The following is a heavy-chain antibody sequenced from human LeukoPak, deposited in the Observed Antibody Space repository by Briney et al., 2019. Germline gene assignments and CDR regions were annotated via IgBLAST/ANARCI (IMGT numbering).Heavy chain of an antibody. J-gene: IGHJ6*02. CDR3: ARDGFSRITMVRGVVDYYGMDV. CDR2: IYYSGST. CDR1: GGSISSGGYY. Sequence: SQTLSLTCTVSGGSISSGGYYWGWLRQHPGKGLEWFVYIYYSGSTYYNPSLKSRVTISVDTSKNQFSLKLSSVTAADTAVYYCARDGFSRITMVRGVVDYYGMDVWGQGTTVTVSS. D-gene: IGHD3-10*01. V-gene: IGHV4-31*03.